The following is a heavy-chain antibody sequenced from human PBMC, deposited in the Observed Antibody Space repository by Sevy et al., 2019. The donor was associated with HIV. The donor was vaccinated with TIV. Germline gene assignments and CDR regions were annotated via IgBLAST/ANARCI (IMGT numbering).Heavy chain of an antibody. Sequence: GGSLRLSCAASGFTFSTYAMGWVRQAPGKGLEWVSGISNSGNDIYYAGSVEGRFTISRDNSKSTLFLEMNNLRAEDTAVYYCAKDGAPCCTGGICFPYWYFDLWGRGALVTVSS. D-gene: IGHD2-8*02. J-gene: IGHJ2*01. V-gene: IGHV3-23*01. CDR2: ISNSGNDI. CDR3: AKDGAPCCTGGICFPYWYFDL. CDR1: GFTFSTYA.